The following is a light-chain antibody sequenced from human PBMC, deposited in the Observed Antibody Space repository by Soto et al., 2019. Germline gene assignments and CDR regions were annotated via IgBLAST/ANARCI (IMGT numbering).Light chain of an antibody. CDR1: QSVSSN. V-gene: IGKV3-15*01. J-gene: IGKJ1*01. CDR3: QQNNNWS. Sequence: EIVMTQSPATLSVSPGERATLSCRASQSVSSNLAWYQHKPGQAPRLLIYGASTRATGIPARFSGSGSGTEFTLTISSLQSEDFAVYYCQQNNNWSFGQGTNVEIK. CDR2: GAS.